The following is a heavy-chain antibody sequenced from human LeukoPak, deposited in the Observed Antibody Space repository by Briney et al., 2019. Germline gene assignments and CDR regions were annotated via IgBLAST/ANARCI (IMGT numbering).Heavy chain of an antibody. CDR2: IIPIFGTA. CDR3: ARVSGRYSYGSPQHWFDP. V-gene: IGHV1-69*05. Sequence: GASVKVSCKASGYTFTSYGISWVRQAPGQGLEWMGGIIPIFGTANYAQKFQGRVTITTDESTSTAYMELSSLRSEDTAVYYCARVSGRYSYGSPQHWFDPWGQGTLVTVSS. D-gene: IGHD5-18*01. CDR1: GYTFTSYG. J-gene: IGHJ5*02.